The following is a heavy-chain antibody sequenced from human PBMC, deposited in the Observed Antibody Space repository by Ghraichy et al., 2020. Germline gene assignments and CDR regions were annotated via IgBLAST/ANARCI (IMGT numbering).Heavy chain of an antibody. CDR2: IIPIFGTA. CDR1: GGTFSSYA. CDR3: ATPAIVGVVDAGYYGMDV. Sequence: SVKVSCKASGGTFSSYAISWVRQAPGQGLEWMGGIIPIFGTANYAQKFQGRVTITADESTSTAYMELSSLRSEDTAVYYCATPAIVGVVDAGYYGMDVWGQGTTGTVSS. D-gene: IGHD2-15*01. J-gene: IGHJ6*02. V-gene: IGHV1-69*13.